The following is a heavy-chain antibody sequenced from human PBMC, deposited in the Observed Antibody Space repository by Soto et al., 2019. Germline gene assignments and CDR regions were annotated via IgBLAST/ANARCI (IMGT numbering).Heavy chain of an antibody. CDR3: ARRAMDTTMVEDYGMDV. J-gene: IGHJ6*02. D-gene: IGHD5-18*01. Sequence: SETLSLTCAVSGGSISSGGYSWSWIRQPAGKGLEWIGYIYHSGSTYYNPSLKSRVPISVDNAQHTLYLQMNDLRAQDRAVFYCARRAMDTTMVEDYGMDVWGQGTTVTVSS. CDR1: GGSISSGGYS. CDR2: IYHSGST. V-gene: IGHV4-30-2*01.